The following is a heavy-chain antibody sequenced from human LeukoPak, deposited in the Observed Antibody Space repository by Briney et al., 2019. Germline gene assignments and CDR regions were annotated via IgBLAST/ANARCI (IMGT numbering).Heavy chain of an antibody. Sequence: GGSLRLSCAASGFTFSSYWMHWVRQAPGKGLVWVSRINTDGSSTNYATSVKGRFTMSRDNAKNTLYLQMSSLTAEDTAVYYCAKDSDYTLYGELDYWGQGTLVTVSS. J-gene: IGHJ4*02. CDR2: INTDGSST. CDR1: GFTFSSYW. CDR3: AKDSDYTLYGELDY. D-gene: IGHD3-16*02. V-gene: IGHV3-74*01.